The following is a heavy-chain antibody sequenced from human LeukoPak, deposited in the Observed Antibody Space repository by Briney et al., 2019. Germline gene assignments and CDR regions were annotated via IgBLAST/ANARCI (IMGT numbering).Heavy chain of an antibody. D-gene: IGHD6-13*01. CDR2: IYTSGST. Sequence: PSETLSLTCTVSGGSISSGSYYWSWIRQPAGKGLEWIGRIYTSGSTNYNPSLKSRVTISVDTSKNQFSLKLSSVAAADTAVYYCARELDYYYYMDVWGKGTTVTVPS. CDR1: GGSISSGSYY. CDR3: ARELDYYYYMDV. J-gene: IGHJ6*03. V-gene: IGHV4-61*02.